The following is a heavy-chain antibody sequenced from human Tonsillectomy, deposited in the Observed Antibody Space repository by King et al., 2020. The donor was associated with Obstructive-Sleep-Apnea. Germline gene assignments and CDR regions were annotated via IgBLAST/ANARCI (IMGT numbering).Heavy chain of an antibody. Sequence: VQLVESGGGVVQPGRSLRLSCAASGFTFSRYAMHWVRQAPGKGLEWGSVISYDGSNKYYADSVKGRLTISRDNSKNTLYLQMTSLRAEDTAVYYCARGPLYYYYYHDMDVWGQGTTVTVSS. V-gene: IGHV3-30*04. CDR3: ARGPLYYYYYHDMDV. CDR2: ISYDGSNK. J-gene: IGHJ6*02. CDR1: GFTFSRYA.